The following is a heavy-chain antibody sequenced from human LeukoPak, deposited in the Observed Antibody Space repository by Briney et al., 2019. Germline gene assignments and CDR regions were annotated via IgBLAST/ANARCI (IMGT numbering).Heavy chain of an antibody. D-gene: IGHD6-13*01. Sequence: ASVKVSCKASGYIFTSYNMYRVRQAPGQGLEWMGIINSSGGSTNYAQKFQGRVTMTRDTSISTAYMELSRLRSDDTAVYYCAKEGRSGYSSSWYGNWFDPWGQGTLVTVSS. CDR1: GYIFTSYN. CDR3: AKEGRSGYSSSWYGNWFDP. CDR2: INSSGGST. V-gene: IGHV1-46*01. J-gene: IGHJ5*02.